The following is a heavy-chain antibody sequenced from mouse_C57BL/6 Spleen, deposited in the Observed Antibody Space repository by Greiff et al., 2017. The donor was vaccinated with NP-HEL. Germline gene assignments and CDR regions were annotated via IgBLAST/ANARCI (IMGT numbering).Heavy chain of an antibody. CDR1: GYTFTSYW. CDR2: IDPSDSYT. V-gene: IGHV1-59*01. CDR3: AAYDGSSPRYFDV. J-gene: IGHJ1*03. Sequence: QVQLQQPGAELVRPGTSVKLSCKASGYTFTSYWMHWVKQRPGQGLEWIGVIDPSDSYTNYNQKFKGQATLTVDTSSSAAYMQLSSLTSEDSAVYDGAAYDGSSPRYFDVWGTGTTVTVSS. D-gene: IGHD1-1*01.